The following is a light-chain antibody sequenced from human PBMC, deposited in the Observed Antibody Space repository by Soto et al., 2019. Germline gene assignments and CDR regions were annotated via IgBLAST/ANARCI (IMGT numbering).Light chain of an antibody. V-gene: IGKV1-5*01. CDR3: QRYKSHSIT. Sequence: DIQMTQSPSTLSASVGDTVTITCRASQSISSWLAWYQQKPGKAPKLLIYDASSLESGVPQRFSGTGYGTYFTLTVSSLDHDDFSTYQCQRYKSHSITFGPGTKVDIK. CDR2: DAS. J-gene: IGKJ3*01. CDR1: QSISSW.